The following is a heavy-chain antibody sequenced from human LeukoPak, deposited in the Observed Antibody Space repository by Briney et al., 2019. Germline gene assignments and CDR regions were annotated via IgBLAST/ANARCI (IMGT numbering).Heavy chain of an antibody. V-gene: IGHV3-7*05. J-gene: IGHJ4*02. CDR2: IKQDGSEQ. D-gene: IGHD5-12*01. Sequence: GGSLRLSCAASRFTFSSYWMTWVRQAPGKGLEWVANIKQDGSEQYYVGSVRGRVTISRDNTKNSLFLQMNSLRAEDTAVYYCAREGGYGRVFDYWGQGTLVTVSS. CDR3: AREGGYGRVFDY. CDR1: RFTFSSYW.